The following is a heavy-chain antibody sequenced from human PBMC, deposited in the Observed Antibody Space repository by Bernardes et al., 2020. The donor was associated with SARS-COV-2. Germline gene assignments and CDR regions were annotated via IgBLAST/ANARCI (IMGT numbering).Heavy chain of an antibody. Sequence: GGSLRLSCAASGFTFGDYAMHWVRQAPGKGLEWVSGISWNSGSIGYADSVKGRFTISRDNAKNSLYLQMNSLRAEDTALYYCAKDISSSGWYGVGNDYWGQGTLVTVSS. CDR1: GFTFGDYA. CDR3: AKDISSSGWYGVGNDY. D-gene: IGHD6-19*01. CDR2: ISWNSGSI. J-gene: IGHJ4*02. V-gene: IGHV3-9*01.